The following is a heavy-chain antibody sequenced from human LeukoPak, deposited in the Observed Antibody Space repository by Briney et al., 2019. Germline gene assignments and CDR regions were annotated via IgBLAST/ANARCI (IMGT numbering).Heavy chain of an antibody. D-gene: IGHD1-14*01. Sequence: PGGSLRLSCAASGFTFSSYWMSWVRQAPGKGLEWVANIKQDGSEKYYVDSVKGRFTISRDNAKNSLYLQMNSLRAEDTAVYYCARARRGPFRNDAFDIWGQGTMVTVSS. CDR1: GFTFSSYW. CDR3: ARARRGPFRNDAFDI. V-gene: IGHV3-7*01. J-gene: IGHJ3*02. CDR2: IKQDGSEK.